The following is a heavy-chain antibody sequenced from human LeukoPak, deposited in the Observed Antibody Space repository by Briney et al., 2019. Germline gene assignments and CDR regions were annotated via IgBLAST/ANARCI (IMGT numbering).Heavy chain of an antibody. CDR3: ARHGHYYDSSGFR. CDR1: GYSFTSYW. J-gene: IGHJ4*02. Sequence: GESLKISCKGSGYSFTSYWISWVRQMPGKGLEWMGRIDPSDSYTNYSPSFQGHVTISADESISTAYLQWSSLKASDTAMYYCARHGHYYDSSGFRWGQGTLVTVSS. D-gene: IGHD3-22*01. V-gene: IGHV5-10-1*01. CDR2: IDPSDSYT.